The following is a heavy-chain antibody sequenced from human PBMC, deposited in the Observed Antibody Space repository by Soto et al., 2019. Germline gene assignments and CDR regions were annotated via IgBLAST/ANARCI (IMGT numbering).Heavy chain of an antibody. CDR1: GFTFSAYT. CDR3: ARPFIVGSTTLGY. CDR2: ITRDSNHI. V-gene: IGHV3-21*01. D-gene: IGHD1-26*01. Sequence: LRLSCAASGFTFSAYTINWVRQAPGKGLEWVASITRDSNHIYFADSVKGRFTLSRDNAKNSVYLQMNSLRAEDTAIYFCARPFIVGSTTLGYWGQGTLVTVSS. J-gene: IGHJ4*02.